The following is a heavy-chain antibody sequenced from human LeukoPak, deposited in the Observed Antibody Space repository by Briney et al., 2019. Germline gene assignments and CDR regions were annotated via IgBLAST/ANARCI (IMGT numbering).Heavy chain of an antibody. V-gene: IGHV1-18*01. J-gene: IGHJ4*02. CDR2: ISTYSGNT. D-gene: IGHD2-21*02. CDR1: GYTFTSYA. CDR3: ARGGSRVVTYGNFDY. Sequence: ASVTVSCKPSGYTFTSYAISWLRQAPGQGLEWMGWISTYSGNTNYAQKLQGRISMTIETSTSTAYMELRSLRSDDTAVYYCARGGSRVVTYGNFDYWGQGTLVTVSS.